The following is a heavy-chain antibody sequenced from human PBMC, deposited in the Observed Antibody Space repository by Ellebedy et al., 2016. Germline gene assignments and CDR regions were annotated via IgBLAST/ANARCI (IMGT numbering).Heavy chain of an antibody. Sequence: GESLKISXAASGFTFSSYAIHWVRQAPGKGLEWVAVISYDGSKKYYADSVKGRFTISRDNSKNTLYLQMNSLRAEDTAVYYCARAEYSSSSSGYMDVWGKGPRSPSP. CDR2: ISYDGSKK. CDR3: ARAEYSSSSSGYMDV. V-gene: IGHV3-30-3*01. CDR1: GFTFSSYA. D-gene: IGHD6-6*01. J-gene: IGHJ6*03.